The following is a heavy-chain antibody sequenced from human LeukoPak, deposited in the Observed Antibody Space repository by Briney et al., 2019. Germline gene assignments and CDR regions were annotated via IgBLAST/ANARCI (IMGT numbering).Heavy chain of an antibody. CDR1: GYTFTSYD. CDR2: MNPNSGNT. J-gene: IGHJ5*02. V-gene: IGHV1-8*01. D-gene: IGHD2-15*01. CDR3: ARSGYCSGGSCYGWFDP. Sequence: ASVKVSCKASGYTFTSYDINWVRQATGQGLEWMGWMNPNSGNTGYARKFQGRVTMTRNTSISTAYMELSSLRSEDTAVYYCARSGYCSGGSCYGWFDPWGQGTLVTVSS.